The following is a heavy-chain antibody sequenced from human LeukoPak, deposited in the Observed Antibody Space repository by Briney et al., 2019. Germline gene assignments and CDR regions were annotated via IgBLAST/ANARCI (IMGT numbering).Heavy chain of an antibody. CDR1: GLIFRSYW. V-gene: IGHV3-7*01. J-gene: IGHJ4*02. Sequence: PGGSLRLSCAVSGLIFRSYWMSWVRQAPGKGLEWVANINQDGSEKYFVDSVKGRFTISRDNAKNSLHLQMDTLRAEDTAVYYCASERDGRFFDYWGQGTLVTVSS. D-gene: IGHD5-24*01. CDR3: ASERDGRFFDY. CDR2: INQDGSEK.